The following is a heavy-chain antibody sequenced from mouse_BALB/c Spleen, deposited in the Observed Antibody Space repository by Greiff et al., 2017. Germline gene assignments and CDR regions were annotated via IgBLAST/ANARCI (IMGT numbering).Heavy chain of an antibody. J-gene: IGHJ4*01. D-gene: IGHD1-1*01. CDR3: ARGGITTVVMDD. CDR2: ISSGGST. CDR1: GFTFSSYA. Sequence: EVKLMESGGGLVQPGGSLKLSCAASGFTFSSYAMSWVRQTPEKRLEWVASISSGGSTYYPDSVKGRFTTSRDNARNILYLQMSSLRSEDTAMYYCARGGITTVVMDDWGQGTSVTVSS. V-gene: IGHV5-6-5*01.